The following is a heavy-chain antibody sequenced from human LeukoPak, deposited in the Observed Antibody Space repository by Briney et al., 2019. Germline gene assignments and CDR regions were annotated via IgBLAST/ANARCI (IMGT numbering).Heavy chain of an antibody. J-gene: IGHJ4*02. CDR3: TTDYYYDSLDY. D-gene: IGHD3-22*01. CDR1: GFSFTNDW. Sequence: NSGGSLRLSCAASGFSFTNDWMTWVRQAPGKGLEWVGRIKSKTDGGTTDYAAPVKGRFTISRDDSRNTLYLQMNSLKTEDTAVYYCTTDYYYDSLDYWGQGTLVTVSS. V-gene: IGHV3-15*01. CDR2: IKSKTDGGTT.